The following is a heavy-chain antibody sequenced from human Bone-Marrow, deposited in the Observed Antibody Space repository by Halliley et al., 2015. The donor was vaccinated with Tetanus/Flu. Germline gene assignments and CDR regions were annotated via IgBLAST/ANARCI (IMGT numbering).Heavy chain of an antibody. D-gene: IGHD6-19*01. J-gene: IGHJ5*02. Sequence: QLVQSGAEVKKPGESLKISCKASGYSFSSYWIAWVRQMPGKGLEWLGIIDPSDSDTRYSPSFQGQVTLSVDKSTSTAYLQWSGLKASDTAMYYCGGHGYSASWASGWLDPWGQGTPVTVSS. CDR1: GYSFSSYW. CDR3: GGHGYSASWASGWLDP. CDR2: IDPSDSDT. V-gene: IGHV5-51*01.